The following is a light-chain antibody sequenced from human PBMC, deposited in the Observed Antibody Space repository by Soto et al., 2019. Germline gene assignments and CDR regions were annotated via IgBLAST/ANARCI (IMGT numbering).Light chain of an antibody. Sequence: EIVMTQSPATLSVSPGERATLSCRASQSVSSKLAWYQQKPGQGPRLLIYGASTRATVIPDRFSASGSGTEFTLTISSLQSEDFAVYYCQHYSTWLWTFGQGTKVEIK. V-gene: IGKV3-15*01. J-gene: IGKJ1*01. CDR1: QSVSSK. CDR3: QHYSTWLWT. CDR2: GAS.